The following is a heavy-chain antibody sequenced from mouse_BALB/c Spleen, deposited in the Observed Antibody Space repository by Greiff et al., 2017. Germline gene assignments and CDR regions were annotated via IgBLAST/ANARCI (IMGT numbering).Heavy chain of an antibody. J-gene: IGHJ2*01. CDR3: ASLWDNYFDY. Sequence: VQLQQSGAELVRSGASVKLSCTASGFNIKDYYMHWVKQRPEQGLEWIGWIDPENGDTEYAPKFQGKATMTADTSSNTAYLQLSSLTSEDTAVYYCASLWDNYFDYWGQGTTLTVSS. D-gene: IGHD6-2*01. V-gene: IGHV14-4*02. CDR2: IDPENGDT. CDR1: GFNIKDYY.